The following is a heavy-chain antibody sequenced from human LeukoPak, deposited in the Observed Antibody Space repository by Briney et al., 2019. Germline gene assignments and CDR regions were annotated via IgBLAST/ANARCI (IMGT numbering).Heavy chain of an antibody. CDR1: GYSFNIYG. CDR3: ARVGYCTSTSCLYYFDY. CDR2: ISDNNGDT. V-gene: IGHV1-18*01. D-gene: IGHD2-2*03. J-gene: IGHJ4*02. Sequence: ASVEVSCKASGYSFNIYGITWVRQAPGQGLEWMGWISDNNGDTKYAQRLQGRVTMTKDTSTSTAYMELRSLRSDDTAVYYCARVGYCTSTSCLYYFDYWGQGTQVTVSS.